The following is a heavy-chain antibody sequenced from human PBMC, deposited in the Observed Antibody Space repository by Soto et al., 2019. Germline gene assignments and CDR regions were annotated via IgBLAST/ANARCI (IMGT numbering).Heavy chain of an antibody. V-gene: IGHV3-33*01. J-gene: IGHJ6*02. CDR1: GFTFSSYG. D-gene: IGHD3-22*01. CDR2: IWYDGSNK. Sequence: PGGSLRLSCAASGFTFSSYGMHWVRQAPGKGLEWVAVIWYDGSNKYYADSVKGRFTISRDNSKNTLYLQMNSLRAEDTAVYYCXRGGYSQKEYYYYGMDVWGQGTTVTVSS. CDR3: XRGGYSQKEYYYYGMDV.